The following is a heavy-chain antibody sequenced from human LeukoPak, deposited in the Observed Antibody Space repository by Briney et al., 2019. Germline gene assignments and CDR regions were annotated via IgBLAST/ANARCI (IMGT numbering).Heavy chain of an antibody. J-gene: IGHJ4*02. D-gene: IGHD6-19*01. CDR1: GFTFSSYG. Sequence: GGSLRLSCAASGFTFSSYGMHWVRQAPGKGLEWVAFIRYDGSNKYYADSVKGRFTISRDNSKNTLYLQMNSLRAEDTAVYYCAKVIGRSGWYGGFDYWGQGTLVTVSS. V-gene: IGHV3-30*02. CDR3: AKVIGRSGWYGGFDY. CDR2: IRYDGSNK.